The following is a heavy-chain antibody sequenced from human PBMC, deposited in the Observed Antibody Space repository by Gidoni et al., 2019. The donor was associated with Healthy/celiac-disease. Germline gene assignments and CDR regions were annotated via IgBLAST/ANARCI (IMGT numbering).Heavy chain of an antibody. D-gene: IGHD3-10*01. CDR3: ARVVMVRGVDLGAFDI. J-gene: IGHJ3*02. CDR1: GGSISSYY. V-gene: IGHV4-59*01. CDR2: IYYSGST. Sequence: QVQLQESGPGLVKPSETLSLTCTVSGGSISSYYWSWIRQPPGKGLEWIGYIYYSGSTNYNPSLKSRVTISVDTSKNQFSLKLSSVTAADTAVYYCARVVMVRGVDLGAFDIWGQGTMVTVSS.